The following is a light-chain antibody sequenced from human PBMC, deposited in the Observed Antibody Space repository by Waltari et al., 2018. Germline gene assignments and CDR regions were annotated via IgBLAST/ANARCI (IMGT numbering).Light chain of an antibody. J-gene: IGKJ2*01. CDR3: QQYNRYSYT. Sequence: DIQMTQSPSTLSASVGDRVTITCRASQSITRWLGWYQQKPGKAPKLLIYDASNLGSGVPSRFSGSGSGTEFTLTISSLQPDDFATYYCQQYNRYSYTFGQGTKLEIK. V-gene: IGKV1-5*01. CDR1: QSITRW. CDR2: DAS.